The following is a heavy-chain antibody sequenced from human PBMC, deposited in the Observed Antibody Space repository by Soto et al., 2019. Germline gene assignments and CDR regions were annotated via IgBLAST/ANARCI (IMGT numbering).Heavy chain of an antibody. CDR2: MNSGGRS. CDR1: GFTFNNYS. D-gene: IGHD6-6*01. Sequence: PGGSLRLSCAASGFTFNNYSMSWVRQAPGKGLEWVSGMNSGGRSYYADSVKGRFTISRDTSKNMLYLQMNSLRADDTAVFYCAKALQYSSSRDYFYYGMDVWGQGTTVTVSS. J-gene: IGHJ6*02. V-gene: IGHV3-23*01. CDR3: AKALQYSSSRDYFYYGMDV.